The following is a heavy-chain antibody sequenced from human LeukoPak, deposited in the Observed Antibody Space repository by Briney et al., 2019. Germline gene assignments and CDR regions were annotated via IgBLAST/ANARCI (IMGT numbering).Heavy chain of an antibody. CDR1: GGSISSSSYY. CDR2: IYYSGST. J-gene: IGHJ4*02. D-gene: IGHD3-22*01. V-gene: IGHV4-39*07. Sequence: SETLSLTCTVSGGSISSSSYYWGWIRQPPGKGLEWIGSIYYSGSTYYNLSLKSRVTISVDTSKNQFSLKLSSVTAADTAVYYCASTQYYYDSSGYYGFDYWGQGTLVTVSS. CDR3: ASTQYYYDSSGYYGFDY.